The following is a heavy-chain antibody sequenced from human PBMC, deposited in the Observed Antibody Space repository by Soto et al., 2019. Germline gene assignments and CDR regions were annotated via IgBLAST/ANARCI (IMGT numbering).Heavy chain of an antibody. CDR2: IGGARSTAI. CDR1: GFTFINYN. CDR3: ARDFGYDDV. J-gene: IGHJ6*02. V-gene: IGHV3-48*02. D-gene: IGHD3-22*01. Sequence: PWGSLRLSCAASGFTFINYNINFGRQAPWKGLEWVSHIGGARSTAIYYADSVKGRFTISRDNAENSLYLQMNSLRDEDTAVYYCARDFGYDDVWGQGTTVTVSS.